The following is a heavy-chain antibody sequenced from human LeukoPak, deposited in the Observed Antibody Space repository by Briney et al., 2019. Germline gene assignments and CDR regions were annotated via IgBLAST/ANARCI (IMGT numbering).Heavy chain of an antibody. Sequence: AGGSLRLSCAASGFIFSSYAVNWVRQAPGKGLEWVSGISDSGGSTYYADSVKGRFTISRDNSKNTLYLQMNSLRAEDTAVYYCAKRPGEDYDREYYFDYWGQGTLVTVSS. CDR3: AKRPGEDYDREYYFDY. D-gene: IGHD3-22*01. CDR1: GFIFSSYA. J-gene: IGHJ4*02. CDR2: ISDSGGST. V-gene: IGHV3-23*01.